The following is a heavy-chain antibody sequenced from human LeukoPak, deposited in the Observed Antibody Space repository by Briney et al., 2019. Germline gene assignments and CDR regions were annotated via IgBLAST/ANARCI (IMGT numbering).Heavy chain of an antibody. Sequence: SETLSLTCTVSGGSISSYYWSWIRQPPGKGLEWIGYIYYSGSTNYNPSLKSRVTISVDTSKNQFSLKLSSVTAADTAVYYCARGSYSSSPPSYWGQGTLVTVSS. J-gene: IGHJ4*02. CDR1: GGSISSYY. CDR3: ARGSYSSSPPSY. CDR2: IYYSGST. V-gene: IGHV4-59*01. D-gene: IGHD6-13*01.